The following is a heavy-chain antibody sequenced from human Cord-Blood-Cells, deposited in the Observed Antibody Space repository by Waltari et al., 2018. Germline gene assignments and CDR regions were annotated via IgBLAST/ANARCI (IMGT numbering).Heavy chain of an antibody. CDR1: GGSFSGYY. CDR2: INHSAST. V-gene: IGHV4-34*01. J-gene: IGHJ3*02. CDR3: ARGRDYGEGAFDI. D-gene: IGHD4-17*01. Sequence: QVQLQQWGAGLLKPSETLSLTCAVYGGSFSGYYWSWIRQPPGKGLEWIGEINHSASTNYNPSLKSRVTISVDTSKNQFSLKLSSVTAADTAVYYCARGRDYGEGAFDIWGQGTMVTVSS.